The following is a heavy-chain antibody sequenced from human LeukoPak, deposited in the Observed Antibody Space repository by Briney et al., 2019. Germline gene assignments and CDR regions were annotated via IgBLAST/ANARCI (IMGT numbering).Heavy chain of an antibody. CDR3: ARTSLAAAGTIGLFFDY. CDR1: GFSLSTSGMC. D-gene: IGHD6-13*01. Sequence: SGRALVKPTQTLTLTCTFSGFSLSTSGMCVSWIRQPPRKALEWLALIDWDDDKYFSTSLKTRLTISKDTSKNQVVLTMTNMDPVDTATYYCARTSLAAAGTIGLFFDYWGQGTLVTVSS. V-gene: IGHV2-70*01. CDR2: IDWDDDK. J-gene: IGHJ4*02.